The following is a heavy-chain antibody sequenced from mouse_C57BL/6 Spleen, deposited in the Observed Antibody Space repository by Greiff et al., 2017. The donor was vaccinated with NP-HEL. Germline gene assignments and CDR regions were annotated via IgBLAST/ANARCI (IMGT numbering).Heavy chain of an antibody. CDR3: SRDVTGRGFAY. J-gene: IGHJ3*01. V-gene: IGHV5-4*01. CDR2: ISDGGSYP. Sequence: EVKLMESGGGLVKPFSSLPLSFPASGFPFSSYAMSWVRQTPEKRLEWVATISDGGSYPSSPDNVKGRFTISRDNAKNNLYLQMSHLKSEDTAMDYCSRDVTGRGFAYWGQGTLVTVSA. CDR1: GFPFSSYA. D-gene: IGHD4-1*01.